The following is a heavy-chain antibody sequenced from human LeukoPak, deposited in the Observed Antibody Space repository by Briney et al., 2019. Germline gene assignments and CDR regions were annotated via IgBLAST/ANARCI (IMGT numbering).Heavy chain of an antibody. CDR1: GYTLTELS. Sequence: GASVKVSCTVSGYTLTELSMHWVRQAPGKGLEWMGGFDPEDGETIYAQKFQGRVTMTEDTSTDTAYMELSSLRSEDTAVYYCATVFSSSWYGGNWFDPWGQGTLVTVSS. CDR2: FDPEDGET. V-gene: IGHV1-24*01. D-gene: IGHD6-13*01. J-gene: IGHJ5*02. CDR3: ATVFSSSWYGGNWFDP.